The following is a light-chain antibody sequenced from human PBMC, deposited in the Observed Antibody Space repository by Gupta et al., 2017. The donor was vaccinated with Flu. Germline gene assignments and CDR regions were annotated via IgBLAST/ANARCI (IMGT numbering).Light chain of an antibody. CDR3: QQSYYTPHT. CDR1: QSIRTY. J-gene: IGKJ4*01. V-gene: IGKV1-39*01. CDR2: AAS. Sequence: DIQMTQSPSSLSASVGDRVTITCRASQSIRTYLNWYQQKPGKAPNVVITAASTLQSGVPSKFSGSGSGTDFILTISRLQPEDFATYYCQQSYYTPHTFGGGTKVEIK.